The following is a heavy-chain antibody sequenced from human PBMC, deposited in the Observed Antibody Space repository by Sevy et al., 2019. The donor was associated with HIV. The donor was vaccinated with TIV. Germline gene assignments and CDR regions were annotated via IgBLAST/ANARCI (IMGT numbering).Heavy chain of an antibody. J-gene: IGHJ4*02. CDR3: AKVFGYYYDSSGDIDY. Sequence: GSLRLSCAASGFTFSSYAMSWVRQAPGKGLEWVSAISGSGGSTYYADSVKGRFTISRDNSKNTLYLQMNSLRAEDTAVYYCAKVFGYYYDSSGDIDYWGQGTLVTVSS. V-gene: IGHV3-23*01. D-gene: IGHD3-22*01. CDR2: ISGSGGST. CDR1: GFTFSSYA.